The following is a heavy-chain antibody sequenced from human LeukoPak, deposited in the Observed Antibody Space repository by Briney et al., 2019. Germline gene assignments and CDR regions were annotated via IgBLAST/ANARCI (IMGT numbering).Heavy chain of an antibody. D-gene: IGHD3-10*01. Sequence: KPSETLSLICTVSGGSISSSSYYWGWIRQPPGKGLERIGSIYYSGSTYYNPSLKSRVTISVDTPKNQFSLKLSSVTAADTGVYYCARQIWFGPLGYMDVWGKGTTVTVSS. CDR1: GGSISSSSYY. CDR2: IYYSGST. CDR3: ARQIWFGPLGYMDV. V-gene: IGHV4-39*01. J-gene: IGHJ6*03.